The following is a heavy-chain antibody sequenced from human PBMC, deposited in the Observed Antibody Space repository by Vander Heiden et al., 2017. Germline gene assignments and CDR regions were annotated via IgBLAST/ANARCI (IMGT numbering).Heavy chain of an antibody. Sequence: QVQLQESGPGLVKPSGTLSLTCAVSGRPITSNWWTWVRQPPGKGLEWIGEIFHTGNINYNPSLRSRTTISLDKSKNQFSLNVHSVTAADTAVYYCARNGYYSADDWGPGILVTVSS. J-gene: IGHJ4*02. V-gene: IGHV4-4*02. CDR2: IFHTGNI. CDR3: ARNGYYSADD. D-gene: IGHD3-3*01. CDR1: GRPITSNW.